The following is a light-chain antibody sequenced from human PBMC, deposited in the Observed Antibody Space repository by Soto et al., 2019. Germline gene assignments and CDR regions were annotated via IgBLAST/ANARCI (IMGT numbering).Light chain of an antibody. CDR2: LGS. V-gene: IGKV2-28*01. CDR1: QSLLHSNGYNY. Sequence: DIVMTQSPLSLPVTPGEPASISCRSSQSLLHSNGYNYLDWYLQKPGQSPQLLIYLGSNRASGVPDRFSGSGSGTDFTLSITTVEAGDVGVYYCMQALQAPIDFGQGTRMELK. CDR3: MQALQAPID. J-gene: IGKJ5*01.